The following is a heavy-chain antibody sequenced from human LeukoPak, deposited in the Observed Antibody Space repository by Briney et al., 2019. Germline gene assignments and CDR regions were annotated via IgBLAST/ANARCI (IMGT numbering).Heavy chain of an antibody. CDR2: VYHSGST. Sequence: SETLSLTCTVSGYSLSSGYYWGWVRQPPGKGLEWIGTVYHSGSTYYNPSLRSRVTISVETSKNQFSLKVRSMTAADTAVYYCARVPGVYYDRLTGYGSGWFDPWGQGTLVTVSS. V-gene: IGHV4-38-2*02. CDR3: ARVPGVYYDRLTGYGSGWFDP. J-gene: IGHJ5*02. D-gene: IGHD3-9*01. CDR1: GYSLSSGYY.